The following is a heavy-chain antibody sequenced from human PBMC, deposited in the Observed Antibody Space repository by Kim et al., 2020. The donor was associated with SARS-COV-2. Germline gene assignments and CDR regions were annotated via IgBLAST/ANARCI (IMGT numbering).Heavy chain of an antibody. CDR3: ATTTPYDSSGYYSDY. J-gene: IGHJ4*02. D-gene: IGHD3-22*01. V-gene: IGHV1-69*01. Sequence: YEQKFQGRVTITADESTSTAYVEVSSLRSEDTAVYYCATTTPYDSSGYYSDYWGQGTLVTVSS.